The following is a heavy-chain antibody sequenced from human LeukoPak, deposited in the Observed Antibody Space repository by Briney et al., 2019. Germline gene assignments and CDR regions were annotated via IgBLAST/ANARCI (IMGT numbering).Heavy chain of an antibody. J-gene: IGHJ4*02. CDR3: AKGSYYSDY. CDR2: LSVSGETT. V-gene: IGHV3-23*01. D-gene: IGHD6-6*01. Sequence: GGSLRLSCTASGFTLSNYAMTWVRQAPGKGLEWVSALSVSGETTYYADSVQGRFTVSRDNSKNTLFLQMNSLRADDTAVYYCAKGSYYSDYWGQGTLVSVSS. CDR1: GFTLSNYA.